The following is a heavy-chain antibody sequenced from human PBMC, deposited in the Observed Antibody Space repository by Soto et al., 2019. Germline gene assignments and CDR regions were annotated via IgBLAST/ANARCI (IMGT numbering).Heavy chain of an antibody. J-gene: IGHJ4*02. CDR1: DASISSYY. CDR2: IYYSGST. Sequence: SETLSLTCTVSDASISSYYWTWIRQPPGKGLEWIGYIYYSGSTNHNPSLNSRVTMSVDTSKNQFSLKLSSVTAADTAVYYCARCCSGGNCLDYWGQGTLVTVSS. D-gene: IGHD2-15*01. V-gene: IGHV4-59*01. CDR3: ARCCSGGNCLDY.